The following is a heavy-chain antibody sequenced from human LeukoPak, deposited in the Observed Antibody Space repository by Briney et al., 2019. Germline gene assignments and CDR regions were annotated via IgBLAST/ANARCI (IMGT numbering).Heavy chain of an antibody. CDR2: VSSSGNII. V-gene: IGHV3-48*03. CDR3: ARGQWQFDL. D-gene: IGHD6-19*01. Sequence: GGSLRLSCAASGFILSDYDINWVRQAPGKGLEWVSYVSSSGNIIYYADSVKGRFTISRDNAKNSLYLQMSSLRADDTAVYYCARGQWQFDLWGQRTLVTVSS. J-gene: IGHJ5*02. CDR1: GFILSDYD.